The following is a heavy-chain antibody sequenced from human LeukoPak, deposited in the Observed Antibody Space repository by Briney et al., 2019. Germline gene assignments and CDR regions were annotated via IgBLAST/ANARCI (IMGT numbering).Heavy chain of an antibody. CDR3: ASGSGIYYFYYYYYMDV. D-gene: IGHD3-10*01. CDR1: GFTFSSYE. J-gene: IGHJ6*03. Sequence: PGGSLRLSCAASGFTFSSYEMNWVRQAPGKGLEWVSGINWNGGSTGYADSVKGRFTISRDNAKNTLYLQMNSLRDEDTAVYYCASGSGIYYFYYYYYMDVWGKGTTVTVSS. CDR2: INWNGGST. V-gene: IGHV3-20*04.